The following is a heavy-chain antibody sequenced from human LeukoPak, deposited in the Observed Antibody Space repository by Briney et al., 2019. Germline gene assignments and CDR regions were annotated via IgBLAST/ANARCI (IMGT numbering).Heavy chain of an antibody. CDR2: IYYSGST. D-gene: IGHD3-22*01. CDR1: GGSISSSSYY. CDR3: ARQLGDMVVVIGEFDY. V-gene: IGHV4-61*05. J-gene: IGHJ4*02. Sequence: PSETLSLTCTVSGGSISSSSYYWGWIRQPPGKGLEWIGYIYYSGSTNYNPSLKSRVTISVDTSKNQFSLKLSSVSAADTAVYYCARQLGDMVVVIGEFDYWGQGTLVTVSS.